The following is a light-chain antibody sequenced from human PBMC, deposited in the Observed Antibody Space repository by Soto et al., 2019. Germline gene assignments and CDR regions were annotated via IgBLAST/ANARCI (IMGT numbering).Light chain of an antibody. CDR3: QQYNNWPRT. CDR1: PSVGHT. Sequence: DIVMTQSPVTLSVSPGDRATLSCRASPSVGHTLAWFQQKPGQAPRLLIYGASARATGIPDRFSGSGFGTEFTLNISSLQSEDLAGYYCQQYNNWPRTFGQGTKVEMK. J-gene: IGKJ1*01. CDR2: GAS. V-gene: IGKV3-15*01.